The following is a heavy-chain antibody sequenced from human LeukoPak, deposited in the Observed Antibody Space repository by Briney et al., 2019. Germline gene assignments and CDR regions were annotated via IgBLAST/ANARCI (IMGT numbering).Heavy chain of an antibody. CDR1: GGSTRSGRHH. CDR2: LDESGRP. V-gene: IGHV4-39*07. D-gene: IGHD2-15*01. CDR3: ARDLGGYPFFMDV. J-gene: IGHJ6*03. Sequence: SETLSLTCSVSGGSTRSGRHHWAWVRQPPGKGLEFIGSLDESGRPYYNAPLKSRVTISEDSSGKQFSLNLSSVTAADTAVYYCARDLGGYPFFMDVWGRGTTVFVSS.